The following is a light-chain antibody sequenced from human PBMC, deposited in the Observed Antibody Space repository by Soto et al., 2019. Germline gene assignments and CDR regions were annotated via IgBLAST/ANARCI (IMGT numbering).Light chain of an antibody. Sequence: IQMTQSPSSLSASVGDRVTITCRASQTISTYLNWYQQIPGRAPKLLIFGASRLQSGVPTKFSGSGSGTDFTLTISSLQPEDFAIYYCQQSYTTPSFGQGTRLAIK. CDR3: QQSYTTPS. V-gene: IGKV1-39*01. CDR1: QTISTY. CDR2: GAS. J-gene: IGKJ5*01.